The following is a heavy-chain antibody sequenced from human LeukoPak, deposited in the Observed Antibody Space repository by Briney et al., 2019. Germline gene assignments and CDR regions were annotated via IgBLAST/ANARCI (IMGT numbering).Heavy chain of an antibody. CDR3: ARRDSDYSNYESWFDP. Sequence: SETLSLTCTVSGGSISSYYWSWIRQPPGKGLEWIGYIYYSGSTNYNPSLKSRVTISVDTSKNQFSLKLSSVTAADTAAYYCARRDSDYSNYESWFDPWGQGTLVTVSS. J-gene: IGHJ5*02. D-gene: IGHD4-11*01. V-gene: IGHV4-59*01. CDR2: IYYSGST. CDR1: GGSISSYY.